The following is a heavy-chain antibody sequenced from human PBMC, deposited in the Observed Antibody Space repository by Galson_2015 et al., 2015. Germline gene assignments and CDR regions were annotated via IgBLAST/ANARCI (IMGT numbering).Heavy chain of an antibody. J-gene: IGHJ4*02. V-gene: IGHV4-4*02. CDR3: ARDRGRGYYFDY. Sequence: TLSLTCAVSGGSISSSNWWSWVRQPPGKGLEWIGEIYHSGSTNYNPSLKSRVTIPVDKSKNQFSLKLSSVTAADTAVYYCARDRGRGYYFDYWGQGTLVTVSS. CDR1: GGSISSSNW. CDR2: IYHSGST. D-gene: IGHD3-16*01.